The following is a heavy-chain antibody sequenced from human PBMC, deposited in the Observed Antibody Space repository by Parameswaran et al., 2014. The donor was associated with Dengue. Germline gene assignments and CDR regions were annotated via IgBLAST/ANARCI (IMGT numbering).Heavy chain of an antibody. J-gene: IGHJ4*02. CDR1: GYTFTSYY. CDR2: IIPSGGST. Sequence: PGASVKVSCKASGYTFTSYYLHWVRQAPGQGLEWMGVIIPSGGSTTYAQKFQGRVTMTRDTSTSTVYMELSSLRSEDTAVYYCARDLYYDSSGYYFSRGVFDYWGQGTLVTVSS. V-gene: IGHV1-46*01. D-gene: IGHD3-22*01. CDR3: ARDLYYDSSGYYFSRGVFDY.